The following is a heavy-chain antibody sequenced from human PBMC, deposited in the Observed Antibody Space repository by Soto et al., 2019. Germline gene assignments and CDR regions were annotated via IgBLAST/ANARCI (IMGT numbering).Heavy chain of an antibody. CDR1: GAFISSGAFY. Sequence: QLQMQESGPGLLKPSETLSLTCSVSGAFISSGAFYWGWFRQPPGKGLEWIGSLSHSGGTFYNASLRSRVEISVETLQFSLRLNSVSAADTAIYYCGRGDFPAVVDYWVRGALVTVSS. D-gene: IGHD6-6*01. CDR3: GRGDFPAVVDY. J-gene: IGHJ4*02. CDR2: LSHSGGT. V-gene: IGHV4-39*01.